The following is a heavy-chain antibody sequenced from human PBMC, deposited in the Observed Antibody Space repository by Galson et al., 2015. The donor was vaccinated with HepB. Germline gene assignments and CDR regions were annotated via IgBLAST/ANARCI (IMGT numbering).Heavy chain of an antibody. D-gene: IGHD6-19*01. Sequence: SVKVSCKASGYTFSNYGLNWVRQAPGQGLEWMGWINIYKGYTTYAQKFQGRVTMTRDTSRENAKNSLYLQMNSLRAGDTAVYYCAREPADGSAWYINWYFDLWGRGTLVTVSS. J-gene: IGHJ2*01. V-gene: IGHV1-18*01. CDR2: INIYKGYT. CDR3: AREPADGSAWYINWYFDL. CDR1: GYTFSNYG.